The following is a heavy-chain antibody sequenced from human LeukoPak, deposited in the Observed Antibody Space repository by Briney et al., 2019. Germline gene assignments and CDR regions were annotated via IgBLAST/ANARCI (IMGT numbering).Heavy chain of an antibody. V-gene: IGHV3-21*01. J-gene: IGHJ4*02. CDR1: RFTFSSSN. CDR3: ARDRAAGAFDY. D-gene: IGHD6-19*01. CDR2: ITSSSTYI. Sequence: SGGSLRLSCAASRFTFSSSNMNWVRQAPGKGLEWVSSITSSSTYIYYADAVKGRFTISRDNARNSLYLQMNSLRAEDTAVYYCARDRAAGAFDYRGQGTLVTVSS.